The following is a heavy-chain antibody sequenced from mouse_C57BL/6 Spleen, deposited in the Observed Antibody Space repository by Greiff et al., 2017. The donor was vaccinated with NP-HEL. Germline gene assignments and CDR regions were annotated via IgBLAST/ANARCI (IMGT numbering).Heavy chain of an antibody. CDR1: GYTFTSYW. CDR3: ATTMVTTRAMDY. Sequence: VQLQQPGAELVKPGASVKMSCKASGYTFTSYWITWVKQRPGQGLEWIGDIYPGSGSTNYNEKFKSKATLTVDTSSSTAYMQLSSLTSEDSAVYYCATTMVTTRAMDYWGQGTSVTVSS. V-gene: IGHV1-55*01. J-gene: IGHJ4*01. D-gene: IGHD2-2*01. CDR2: IYPGSGST.